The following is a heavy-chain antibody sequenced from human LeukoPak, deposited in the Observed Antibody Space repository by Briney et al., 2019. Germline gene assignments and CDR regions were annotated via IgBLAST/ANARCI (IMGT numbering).Heavy chain of an antibody. D-gene: IGHD2-8*01. CDR2: IRSDSTII. Sequence: PGGSLRLSCAASGFAFNTYSMNWVRQAPGKGLEWVSYIRSDSTIINYAESVKGRFTISRDNAKNSLYLQMNNLRAEDTAVYFCARVQAGKWHFDFWGQGTLATVSS. CDR1: GFAFNTYS. V-gene: IGHV3-48*01. CDR3: ARVQAGKWHFDF. J-gene: IGHJ4*02.